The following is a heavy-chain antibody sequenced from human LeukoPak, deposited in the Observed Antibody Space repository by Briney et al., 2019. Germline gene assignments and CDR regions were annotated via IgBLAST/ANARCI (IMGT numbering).Heavy chain of an antibody. D-gene: IGHD3-9*01. CDR3: AKDGGGLLRYFDWFPHRPNYFDY. CDR2: IRYDGSNK. CDR1: GFTFSSYG. V-gene: IGHV3-30*02. J-gene: IGHJ4*02. Sequence: GGSLRLSCAASGFTFSSYGMHWVRQAPGKGLEWVAFIRYDGSNKYYADSVKGRFTISRDNSKNTLYLQMYSLRAEDTAVYYCAKDGGGLLRYFDWFPHRPNYFDYWGQGTLVTVSS.